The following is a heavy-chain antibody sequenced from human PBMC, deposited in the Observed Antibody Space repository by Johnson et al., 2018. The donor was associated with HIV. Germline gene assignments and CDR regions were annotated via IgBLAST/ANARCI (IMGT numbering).Heavy chain of an antibody. V-gene: IGHV3-7*05. Sequence: VQLVESGGGLVQPGGSLRLSCAASGFTFSSYWMTWVRQAPGKGLEWVANIKQDGSEKYYVDSVKGRFTISRDNAKNSRYLQRNSLRAEDTAVYYCARGFDAFDIWGQGTMVTVSS. CDR2: IKQDGSEK. CDR1: GFTFSSYW. CDR3: ARGFDAFDI. J-gene: IGHJ3*02.